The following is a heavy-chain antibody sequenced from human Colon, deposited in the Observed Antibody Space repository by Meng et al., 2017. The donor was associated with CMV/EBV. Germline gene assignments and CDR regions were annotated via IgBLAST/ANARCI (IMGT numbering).Heavy chain of an antibody. CDR1: GGSFSSYA. J-gene: IGHJ4*02. V-gene: IGHV1-69*12. CDR3: ARDIDSAEGY. CDR2: IIPMFGTT. Sequence: QVLLVQAGVEGKKPGSAVKVSCKASGGSFSSYAVSWVRQAPGQGLEWMGGIIPMFGTTNYVQKFQGRLTITADGSTTTAYMELSSLRSEDTAVYYCARDIDSAEGYWGQGTLVTVSS. D-gene: IGHD1-26*01.